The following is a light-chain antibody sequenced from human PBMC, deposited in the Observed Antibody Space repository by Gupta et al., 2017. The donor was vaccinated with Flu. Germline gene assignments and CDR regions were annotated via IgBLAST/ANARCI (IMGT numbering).Light chain of an antibody. Sequence: QSVLTQPPSVSAAPGQKVTLPCSGSSSNIGNNYVSWYQQLPGTAPKLLIYDNNKRPSGIPDRFSGSKSGTSATLGITGLQTGDEADYYCGTWDSSLSAWTFGQGTK. CDR3: GTWDSSLSAWT. CDR2: DNN. CDR1: SSNIGNNY. V-gene: IGLV1-51*01. J-gene: IGLJ3*02.